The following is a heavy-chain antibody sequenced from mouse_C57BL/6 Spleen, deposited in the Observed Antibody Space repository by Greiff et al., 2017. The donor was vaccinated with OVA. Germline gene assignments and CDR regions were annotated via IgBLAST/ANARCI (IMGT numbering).Heavy chain of an antibody. CDR3: ARYYGSSPHFDY. D-gene: IGHD1-1*01. V-gene: IGHV1-69*01. Sequence: VKLQQPGAELVMPGASVKLSCKASGYTFTSYWMHWVKQRPGQGLEWIGEIDPSDSYTNYNQKFKGKSTLTVDKSSSTAYMQLSSLTSEDSAVYYCARYYGSSPHFDYWGQGTTLTVSS. J-gene: IGHJ2*01. CDR1: GYTFTSYW. CDR2: IDPSDSYT.